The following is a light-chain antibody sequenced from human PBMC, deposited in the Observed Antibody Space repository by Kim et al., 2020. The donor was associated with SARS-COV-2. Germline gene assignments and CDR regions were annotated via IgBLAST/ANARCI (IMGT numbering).Light chain of an antibody. CDR2: DVS. CDR1: SSDVGGYNY. Sequence: GQSITISCTGTSSDVGGYNYVSWYQQHPGKAPKLMIYDVSNRPSGVSNRFSGSKSGNTASLTISGLQAEHEADYYCSSYTSSSTRVFGGGTQLTVL. V-gene: IGLV2-14*03. CDR3: SSYTSSSTRV. J-gene: IGLJ3*02.